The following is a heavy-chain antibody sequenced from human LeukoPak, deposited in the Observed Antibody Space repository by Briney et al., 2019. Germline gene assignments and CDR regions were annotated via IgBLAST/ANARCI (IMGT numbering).Heavy chain of an antibody. J-gene: IGHJ4*02. V-gene: IGHV3-48*03. CDR2: ISSSGSTI. D-gene: IGHD3-9*01. Sequence: GGSLRLSCAASGFTFSSYEMNWVRQAPGKGLERVSYISSSGSTIYYADSVKGRFTISRDNAKNSLYLQMNSLRAEDTAVYYCARDSVYYDILAGYSRPIDYWGEGTLVTVSS. CDR1: GFTFSSYE. CDR3: ARDSVYYDILAGYSRPIDY.